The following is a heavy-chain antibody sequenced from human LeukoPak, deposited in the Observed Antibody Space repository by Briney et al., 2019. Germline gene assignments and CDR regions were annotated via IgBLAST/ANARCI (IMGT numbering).Heavy chain of an antibody. CDR1: GGSISSYY. Sequence: ETLSLTCTVSGGSISSYYWSWIRQPPGKGLEWIGYIYYSGSTNYNPSLKSRVTISVDTSKNQFSLKLSSVTAADTAVYYCAVTPWGNWYFDLWGRGTLVTVSS. J-gene: IGHJ2*01. V-gene: IGHV4-59*01. D-gene: IGHD7-27*01. CDR3: AVTPWGNWYFDL. CDR2: IYYSGST.